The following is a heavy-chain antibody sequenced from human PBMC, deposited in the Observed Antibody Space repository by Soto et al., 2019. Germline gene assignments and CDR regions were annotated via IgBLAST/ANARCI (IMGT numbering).Heavy chain of an antibody. Sequence: GESLKISCKGSGYSFTSYWIGWVRQMPGKGLEWMGIIYPGDSDTRYSPSFQGQVTISADKSISTAYLQWSSLKASDTAMYYCARAYYYGSGSYYRTPNYWGQGTLVTVSS. D-gene: IGHD3-10*01. CDR2: IYPGDSDT. CDR3: ARAYYYGSGSYYRTPNY. CDR1: GYSFTSYW. V-gene: IGHV5-51*01. J-gene: IGHJ4*02.